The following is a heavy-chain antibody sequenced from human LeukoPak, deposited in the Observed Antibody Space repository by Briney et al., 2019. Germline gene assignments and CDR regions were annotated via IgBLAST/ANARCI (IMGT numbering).Heavy chain of an antibody. V-gene: IGHV3-23*01. D-gene: IGHD3-3*01. J-gene: IGHJ4*02. CDR1: GFTFSSYA. CDR2: ISGIGGSP. Sequence: GGSLRLSCAASGFTFSSYAMSWVRQAPGKGLEGVSAISGIGGSPYYADPVKGGFTISRDNSKNTLYLQMNSLRAEETAVYYCAKDLDFWSGYSGFDYWGQGTLVTVSS. CDR3: AKDLDFWSGYSGFDY.